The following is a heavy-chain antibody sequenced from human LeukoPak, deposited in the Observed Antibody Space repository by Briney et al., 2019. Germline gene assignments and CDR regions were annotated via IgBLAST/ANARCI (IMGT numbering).Heavy chain of an antibody. J-gene: IGHJ3*02. V-gene: IGHV3-48*03. CDR3: ARDHCFSTSCYLGDFDI. Sequence: PGGSLRLSCAASGFTFSTYEMNWVRQAPGKGLEWVSYISSSGSTRYYADSVKGRFTISRDNTKNSLYLQMSSLRAEDTALYYCARDHCFSTSCYLGDFDIWGQGTMVTVSS. D-gene: IGHD2-2*01. CDR1: GFTFSTYE. CDR2: ISSSGSTR.